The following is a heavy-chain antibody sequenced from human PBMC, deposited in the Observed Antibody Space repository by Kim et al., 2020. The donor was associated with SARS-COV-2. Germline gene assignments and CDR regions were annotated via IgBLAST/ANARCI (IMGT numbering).Heavy chain of an antibody. V-gene: IGHV1-2*02. D-gene: IGHD3-10*01. Sequence: QKFQGRVTMTRDKSISTAYMELSRLRSDDTAVYYCARGPHYGSGSYPLDYWGQGTLVTVSS. CDR3: ARGPHYGSGSYPLDY. J-gene: IGHJ4*02.